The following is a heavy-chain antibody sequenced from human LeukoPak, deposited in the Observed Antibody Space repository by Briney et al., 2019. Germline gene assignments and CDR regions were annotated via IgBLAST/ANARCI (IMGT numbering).Heavy chain of an antibody. V-gene: IGHV4-59*11. CDR2: IYYSGST. Sequence: PSETLSLTCRVSGGSISSHYWSWIRQPPGKGLEYIGYIYYSGSTDYNPSLKSRVTISLDTSKNQFSLNLSSVTAADTAVYYCARRSGVLDSRDSRYHFDHWGQGTLVTVSS. CDR3: ARRSGVLDSRDSRYHFDH. J-gene: IGHJ4*02. D-gene: IGHD3-22*01. CDR1: GGSISSHY.